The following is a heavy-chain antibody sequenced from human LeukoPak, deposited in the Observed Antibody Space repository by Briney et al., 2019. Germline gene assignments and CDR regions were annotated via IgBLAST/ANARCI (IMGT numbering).Heavy chain of an antibody. D-gene: IGHD2-2*02. CDR2: ISHTGST. CDR3: ARCTSTSCYNFDY. V-gene: IGHV4-38-2*02. J-gene: IGHJ4*02. CDR1: GSSITGDYS. Sequence: ASETLSLTCTVSGSSITGDYSWDWIRQPPGKGLEWIGTISHTGSTSYNPSLMSRVTISVDTSKNQFSLKLNSVTAADTAVYYCARCTSTSCYNFDYWGQGTLVTVSS.